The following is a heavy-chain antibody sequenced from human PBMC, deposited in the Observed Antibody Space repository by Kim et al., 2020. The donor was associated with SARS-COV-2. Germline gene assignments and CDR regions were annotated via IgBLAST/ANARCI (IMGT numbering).Heavy chain of an antibody. D-gene: IGHD6-19*01. CDR2: ITRAGVT. V-gene: IGHV3-13*01. Sequence: GGSLRLSCAAAGFPVTDFDMHWVRQGAGKGLEWVALITRAGVTASADSVKGRFTISRDIAQNSLYLQMDSLTVGDTALYYCTRAGEPSWAFDVWGQGTLVLASS. J-gene: IGHJ3*01. CDR3: TRAGEPSWAFDV. CDR1: GFPVTDFD.